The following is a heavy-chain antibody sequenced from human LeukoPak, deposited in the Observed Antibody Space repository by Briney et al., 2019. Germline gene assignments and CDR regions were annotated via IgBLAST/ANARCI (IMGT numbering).Heavy chain of an antibody. D-gene: IGHD3-22*01. V-gene: IGHV1-69*13. Sequence: SVKVSCRASGGTFSSYAISWVRQAPGQGLEWMGGIITIFGTANYAQKFQGRVTITADESTSTAYMELSSLRSEDTAVYYCARGRAWYYYDSSGYYYFDYWGQGTLVTVSS. CDR3: ARGRAWYYYDSSGYYYFDY. CDR2: IITIFGTA. CDR1: GGTFSSYA. J-gene: IGHJ4*02.